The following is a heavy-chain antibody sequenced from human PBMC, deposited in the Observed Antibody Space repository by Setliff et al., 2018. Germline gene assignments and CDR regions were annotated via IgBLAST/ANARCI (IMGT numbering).Heavy chain of an antibody. V-gene: IGHV1-18*01. CDR3: AREGAYDGINYYGMDV. CDR1: GYTFSSYG. J-gene: IGHJ6*01. CDR2: ISADNGHT. D-gene: IGHD3-22*01. Sequence: GASVKVSCKTSGYTFSSYGISWVRQAPGQGLQWMGWISADNGHTKNVQEFQGRVTMTTDTTTSTAYMELRSLRSDDTAVYYCAREGAYDGINYYGMDVWGQGTTVTVSS.